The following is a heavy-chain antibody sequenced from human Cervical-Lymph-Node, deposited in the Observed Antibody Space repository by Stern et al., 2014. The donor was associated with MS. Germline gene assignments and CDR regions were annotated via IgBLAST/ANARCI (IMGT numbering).Heavy chain of an antibody. Sequence: QMQLVQSGGGVVQPGRSLRLSCAASGFTFSHYGMHWVRQAPGKGLEWVAVISYDGTNKYYADSVKGRFTISRDSSKNTLYLQMSSLRAEDTAVYYCARDPRNWNDAHYGLDVWGQGTTVSVSS. D-gene: IGHD1-1*01. J-gene: IGHJ6*02. CDR2: ISYDGTNK. CDR3: ARDPRNWNDAHYGLDV. CDR1: GFTFSHYG. V-gene: IGHV3-30*03.